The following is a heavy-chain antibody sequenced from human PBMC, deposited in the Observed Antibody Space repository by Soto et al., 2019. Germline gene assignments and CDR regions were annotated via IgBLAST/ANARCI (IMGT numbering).Heavy chain of an antibody. CDR3: ARVYVVRGVIGRYYFGY. J-gene: IGHJ4*02. D-gene: IGHD3-10*01. CDR1: GGSISSYY. V-gene: IGHV4-59*01. Sequence: LETLSLTWTVFGGSISSYYWSWIRQPPGKRLEWIGYIDYSESTNYSPPLKRRVTISVDTSKNQFSLKLSSVTAADTAVYYCARVYVVRGVIGRYYFGYWGQGTLVTVSS. CDR2: IDYSEST.